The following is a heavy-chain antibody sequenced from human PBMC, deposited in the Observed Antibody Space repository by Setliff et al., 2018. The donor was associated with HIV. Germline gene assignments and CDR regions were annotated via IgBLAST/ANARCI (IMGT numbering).Heavy chain of an antibody. V-gene: IGHV4-61*02. J-gene: IGHJ4*02. Sequence: PSETLSLTCTVSGGSVSRSDYYWSWIRQPAGGGLEWIGRVHISGSVNYNPSLVSRLTISVDTSKNQIPLKLSSVTAADTAVYYCAAASSWDPLLDYWGQGTLVTVSS. CDR2: VHISGSV. D-gene: IGHD6-13*01. CDR3: AAASSWDPLLDY. CDR1: GGSVSRSDYY.